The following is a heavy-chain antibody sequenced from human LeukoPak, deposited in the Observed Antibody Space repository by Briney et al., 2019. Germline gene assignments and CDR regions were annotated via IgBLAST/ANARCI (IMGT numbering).Heavy chain of an antibody. Sequence: PSETLSLTCTVSGGSISSYYWSWLRQPPGKGLEWIAYRHHSGSSNYNPSLESRVTVSVDTSNNQFSLRVTSVTAADTAVYYCARVVGSGGNYFDSWGQGTLVTVSS. CDR3: ARVVGSGGNYFDS. V-gene: IGHV4-59*01. CDR2: RHHSGSS. J-gene: IGHJ4*02. CDR1: GGSISSYY. D-gene: IGHD6-19*01.